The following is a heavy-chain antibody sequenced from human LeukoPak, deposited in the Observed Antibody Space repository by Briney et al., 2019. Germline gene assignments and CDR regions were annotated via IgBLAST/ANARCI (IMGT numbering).Heavy chain of an antibody. CDR1: GGSFSGYY. CDR3: ARHRRTYYYGSGNWFDP. V-gene: IGHV4-34*01. Sequence: SETLSLTCAVYGGSFSGYYWSWIRQPPGKGLEWMGEINHSGSTNYNPSLKSRVTISVDTSKNQFSLKLSSVTAADTAVYYCARHRRTYYYGSGNWFDPWGQGTLVTVSS. J-gene: IGHJ5*02. CDR2: INHSGST. D-gene: IGHD3-10*01.